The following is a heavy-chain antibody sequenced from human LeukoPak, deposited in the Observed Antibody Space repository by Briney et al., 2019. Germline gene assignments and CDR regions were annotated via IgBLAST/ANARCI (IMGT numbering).Heavy chain of an antibody. J-gene: IGHJ4*02. CDR2: IFHSGST. CDR3: ARELLSGDPSIGN. D-gene: IGHD7-27*01. CDR1: GCSISNGYY. Sequence: SETLSLTCTVSGCSISNGYYWGWIRQPPGKGLEWIGNIFHSGSTYYNPSLKSRVTISVDTSKNQFSLKLSSVTAADTAVYYCARELLSGDPSIGNWGQGTLVTVSS. V-gene: IGHV4-38-2*02.